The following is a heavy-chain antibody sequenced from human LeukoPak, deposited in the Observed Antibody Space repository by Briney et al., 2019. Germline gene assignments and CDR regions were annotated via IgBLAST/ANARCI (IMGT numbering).Heavy chain of an antibody. J-gene: IGHJ3*02. CDR1: GFTFSSYG. CDR3: AKGPHHCYDSSGYFDAFDI. D-gene: IGHD3-22*01. Sequence: PGGSLRLSCAASGFTFSSYGMHWVRQAPGKGLERVAFIRYDGSNKYYADSVKGRFTISRDNSKNTLYLQMNSLRAEDTAVYYCAKGPHHCYDSSGYFDAFDIWGQGTMVTVSS. V-gene: IGHV3-30*02. CDR2: IRYDGSNK.